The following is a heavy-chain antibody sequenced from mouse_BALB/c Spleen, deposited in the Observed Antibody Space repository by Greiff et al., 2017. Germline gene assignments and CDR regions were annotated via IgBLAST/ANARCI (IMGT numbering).Heavy chain of an antibody. D-gene: IGHD1-2*01. CDR1: GFSLTSYG. V-gene: IGHV2-5-1*01. CDR3: AKKRGKNYYGYYAMDY. Sequence: QVHVKQSGPSLVQPSQSLSITCTVSGFSLTSYGVHWVRQSPGKGLEWLGVIWRGGSTDYNAAFMSRLSINKDNSKSQVFFKMNSLQADDTAIYYCAKKRGKNYYGYYAMDYWGQGTSVTVSS. CDR2: IWRGGST. J-gene: IGHJ4*01.